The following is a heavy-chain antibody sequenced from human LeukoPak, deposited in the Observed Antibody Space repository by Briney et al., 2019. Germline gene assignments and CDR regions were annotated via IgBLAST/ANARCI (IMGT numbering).Heavy chain of an antibody. D-gene: IGHD3-10*01. CDR2: FDPEDGET. CDR1: GYTFTSYY. CDR3: ATSGELSRPYYYYYYMDV. J-gene: IGHJ6*03. Sequence: ASVKVSCKASGYTFTSYYMHWVRQAPGKGLEWMGGFDPEDGETIYAQKFQGRVTMTEDTSTDTAYMELSSLRSEDTAVYYCATSGELSRPYYYYYYMDVWGKGTTVTVSS. V-gene: IGHV1-24*01.